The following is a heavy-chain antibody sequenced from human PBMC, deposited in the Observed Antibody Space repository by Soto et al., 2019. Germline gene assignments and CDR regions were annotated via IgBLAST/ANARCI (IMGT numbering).Heavy chain of an antibody. Sequence: SETLSLTCTVSGGSISSSSYYWGWIRQPPGKGLEWIGSIYYSGGTYYNPSLKSRVTISVDTSKNQFSLKLSSVTAADTAVYYCARQQLDLYYYYGMDVWGQGTTVTVSS. V-gene: IGHV4-39*01. J-gene: IGHJ6*02. CDR1: GGSISSSSYY. CDR3: ARQQLDLYYYYGMDV. D-gene: IGHD6-6*01. CDR2: IYYSGGT.